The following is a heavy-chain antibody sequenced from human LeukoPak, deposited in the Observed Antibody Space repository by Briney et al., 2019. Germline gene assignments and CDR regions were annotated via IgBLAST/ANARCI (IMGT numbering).Heavy chain of an antibody. D-gene: IGHD2-2*02. V-gene: IGHV3-20*04. CDR1: GFTFSSYP. CDR3: ARDAVVAPAAVLPVGNWFDP. CDR2: INWNVGTK. J-gene: IGHJ5*02. Sequence: PGGSLRLSCAASGFTFSSYPMNWFRKAPGKGLKGSSGINWNVGTKAYADSVKGRFTISRDNAKNSLYLQMNSLRAEDTALYYCARDAVVAPAAVLPVGNWFDPWGQGTLVTVSS.